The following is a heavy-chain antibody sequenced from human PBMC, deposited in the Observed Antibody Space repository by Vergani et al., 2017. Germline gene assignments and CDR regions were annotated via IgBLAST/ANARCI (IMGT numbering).Heavy chain of an antibody. CDR3: ARVNTETNGHLYYYYYMDV. Sequence: QVQLQQWGGGLLTPSETLSLTCVVNGGSFTSYNWTWIRQSPGEGLEWVGDIDHTGRPDYNPSLKSRLTMSVDKSRNQFSLTLNSVTATDTAIYFCARVNTETNGHLYYYYYMDVWGQGTAVTVS. CDR2: IDHTGRP. V-gene: IGHV4-34*01. CDR1: GGSFTSYN. D-gene: IGHD4-11*01. J-gene: IGHJ6*03.